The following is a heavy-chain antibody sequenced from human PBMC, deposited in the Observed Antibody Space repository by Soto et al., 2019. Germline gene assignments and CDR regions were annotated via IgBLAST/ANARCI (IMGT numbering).Heavy chain of an antibody. J-gene: IGHJ3*02. V-gene: IGHV3-21*01. CDR3: ARDMTYYDFWSAHRPAPAFDI. CDR2: ISSSSSYI. CDR1: GFTFSSYS. Sequence: GGSLRLSCAASGFTFSSYSMNWVRQAPGKGLEWVSSISSSSSYIYYADSVKGRFTISRDNAKNSLYLQMNSLRAEDTAVYYCARDMTYYDFWSAHRPAPAFDIWGQGTMVTVSS. D-gene: IGHD3-3*01.